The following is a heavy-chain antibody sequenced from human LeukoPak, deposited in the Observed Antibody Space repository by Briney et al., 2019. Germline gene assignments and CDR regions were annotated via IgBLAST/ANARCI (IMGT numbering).Heavy chain of an antibody. V-gene: IGHV4-59*01. CDR1: GGSISSYY. Sequence: SETLSLTCTVSGGSISSYYWSWIRQPPGKGLEWIGYIYYSGSTNYNPSLKSRVTISVDTSKNQFSLKPSSVTAADTAVYYCARVVAARAYWYFDLWGRGTLVTVSS. J-gene: IGHJ2*01. CDR2: IYYSGST. D-gene: IGHD6-6*01. CDR3: ARVVAARAYWYFDL.